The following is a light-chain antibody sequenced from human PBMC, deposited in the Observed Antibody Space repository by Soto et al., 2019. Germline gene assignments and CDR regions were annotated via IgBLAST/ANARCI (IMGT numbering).Light chain of an antibody. CDR2: DAS. CDR3: QQYNSYSPYT. CDR1: QSISSW. Sequence: DIQMTQSPSTLSASVGDRVTITCRASQSISSWLAWYQQKPGKAPRLLIYDASSLESGVPSRFSVSGSGTEFTPTISSLQPDDFASYYCQQYNSYSPYTFGQVTKLEIK. V-gene: IGKV1-5*01. J-gene: IGKJ2*01.